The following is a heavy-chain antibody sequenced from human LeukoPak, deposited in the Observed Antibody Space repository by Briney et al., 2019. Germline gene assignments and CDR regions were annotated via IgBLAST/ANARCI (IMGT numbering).Heavy chain of an antibody. CDR3: ARGQVAAAFDY. CDR2: ISSSGSTI. J-gene: IGHJ4*02. D-gene: IGHD2-15*01. Sequence: QPGGSLRLSCAASGFTFSSYEMNWVRQAPGEGLEWVSYISSSGSTIYYADSVKGRFTISRDNAKNSLYLQMNSLRAEDTAVYYCARGQVAAAFDYWGQGTLVTVSS. CDR1: GFTFSSYE. V-gene: IGHV3-48*03.